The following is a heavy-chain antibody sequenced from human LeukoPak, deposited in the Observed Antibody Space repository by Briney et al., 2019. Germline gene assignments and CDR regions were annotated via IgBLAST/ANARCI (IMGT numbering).Heavy chain of an antibody. J-gene: IGHJ4*02. V-gene: IGHV1-46*01. CDR2: INPSGGST. Sequence: ASVKVSCKASGYTFTSYGISWVRQAPGQGLEWMGIINPSGGSTSYAQKFQGRVTMTRDTSTSTVYMELSSLRSEDTAVYYCARDPPIAAADFDYWGQGTLVTVSS. CDR1: GYTFTSYG. D-gene: IGHD6-13*01. CDR3: ARDPPIAAADFDY.